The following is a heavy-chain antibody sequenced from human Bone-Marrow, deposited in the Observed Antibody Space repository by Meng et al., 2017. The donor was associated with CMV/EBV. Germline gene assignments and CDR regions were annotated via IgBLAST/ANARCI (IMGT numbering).Heavy chain of an antibody. D-gene: IGHD6-13*01. Sequence: GESLKISCAASGFTFSNYGMHWVRQAPGKGLKWVAFIRYDGSNKYYADSVKGRFTISRDNSKNTLYLQMNSLRAEDTAVYYCAKDSSLGYYGMDVWGQGTTVTVSS. CDR2: IRYDGSNK. V-gene: IGHV3-30*02. J-gene: IGHJ6*02. CDR3: AKDSSLGYYGMDV. CDR1: GFTFSNYG.